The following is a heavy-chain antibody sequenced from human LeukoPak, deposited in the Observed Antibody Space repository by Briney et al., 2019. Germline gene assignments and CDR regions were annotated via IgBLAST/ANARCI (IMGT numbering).Heavy chain of an antibody. Sequence: GGSLRLSCAASGFTFSNYDMSWVRQVPGKGLEWVSVISSSGINTCYADSVKGRFTISRDNAKNTLYLQMNSLRAEDTAVYYCARATYDDFWSGYYSLPHFDYWGQGTLVTVSS. D-gene: IGHD3-3*01. CDR1: GFTFSNYD. CDR3: ARATYDDFWSGYYSLPHFDY. V-gene: IGHV3-23*01. J-gene: IGHJ4*02. CDR2: ISSSGINT.